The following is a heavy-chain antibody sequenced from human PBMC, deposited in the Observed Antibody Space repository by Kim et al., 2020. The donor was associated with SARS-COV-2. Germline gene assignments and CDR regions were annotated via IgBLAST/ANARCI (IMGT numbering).Heavy chain of an antibody. CDR2: IGHSGST. CDR3: ARGYRRYPGGHYGLDV. D-gene: IGHD3-9*01. V-gene: IGHV4-34*01. CDR1: GGSLNSYY. J-gene: IGHJ6*02. Sequence: PSETLSLTCTVSGGSLNSYYWSWIRQPPGKGLEWIGEIGHSGSTDYTASLKSRVAISIDKSNDQFSLRLTSVTAADTAVYYCARGYRRYPGGHYGLDVWGQGTTVTVSS.